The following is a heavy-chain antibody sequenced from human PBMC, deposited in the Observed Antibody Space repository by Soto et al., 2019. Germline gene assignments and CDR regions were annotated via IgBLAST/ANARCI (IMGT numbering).Heavy chain of an antibody. Sequence: ASVNVSCKASGYTFTSYGISWVRQAPGQGLEWMGWISAYNGNTNYAQKLQGRVTMTTDTSTSTAYMELRSLRSDDTAVYYCARDWSRYSYYSDAFDIWGQGTMVTVSS. CDR3: ARDWSRYSYYSDAFDI. J-gene: IGHJ3*02. D-gene: IGHD3-22*01. V-gene: IGHV1-18*01. CDR1: GYTFTSYG. CDR2: ISAYNGNT.